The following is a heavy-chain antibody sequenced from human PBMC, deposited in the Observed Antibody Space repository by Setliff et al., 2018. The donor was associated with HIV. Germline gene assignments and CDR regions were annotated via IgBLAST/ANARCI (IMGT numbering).Heavy chain of an antibody. CDR2: IYTSGST. J-gene: IGHJ6*03. D-gene: IGHD3-3*01. CDR1: GGSISSYY. Sequence: SETLSLTCTVSGGSISSYYWSWIRQPPGKGLEWIGHIYTSGSTNYNPSLKSRVTMSVGTSKNQFSLKLSSVTAADTAVYYRARCYYNFWSGYPLDYMDVWGKGTTVTVSS. CDR3: ARCYYNFWSGYPLDYMDV. V-gene: IGHV4-4*08.